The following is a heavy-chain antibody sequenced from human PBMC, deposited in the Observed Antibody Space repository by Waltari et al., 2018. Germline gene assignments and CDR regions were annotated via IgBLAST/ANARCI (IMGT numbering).Heavy chain of an antibody. V-gene: IGHV3-74*03. CDR3: ARDGAGDIDLDN. CDR1: GFTFTPYW. CDR2: INGDGSGT. D-gene: IGHD6-13*01. Sequence: EVQLVESGGGLIQPGGALRLYCVASGFTFTPYWRHWVRQGPGKGLVWVSRINGDGSGTMYADSVKGRFTISRDNAKNTFYLQMNSLRVEDTAVYYCARDGAGDIDLDNWGQGTLVTVSS. J-gene: IGHJ4*02.